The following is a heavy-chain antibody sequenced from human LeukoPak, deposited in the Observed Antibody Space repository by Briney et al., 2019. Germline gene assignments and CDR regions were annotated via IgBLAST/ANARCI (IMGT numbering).Heavy chain of an antibody. D-gene: IGHD6-13*01. J-gene: IGHJ6*03. V-gene: IGHV3-23*01. CDR3: AKDRSTDSSSWYGGYYYYYYYMDV. Sequence: TGGSLRLSCAVSGFAFGSEAMSWVRQSPARGLEWVASISPGGGTTYYADYVKGRFTISRDNSKNSLFVQMNSLRAEDTAVYYCAKDRSTDSSSWYGGYYYYYYYMDVWGKGTTVTVSS. CDR2: ISPGGGTT. CDR1: GFAFGSEA.